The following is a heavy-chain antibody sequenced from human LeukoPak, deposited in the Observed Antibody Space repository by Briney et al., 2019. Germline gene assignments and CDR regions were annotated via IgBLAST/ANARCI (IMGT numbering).Heavy chain of an antibody. CDR1: GGTFSSYA. CDR3: AGWYCSSTSCYNPPMDV. CDR2: IIPIFGIA. V-gene: IGHV1-69*04. D-gene: IGHD2-2*02. J-gene: IGHJ6*03. Sequence: ASVKVSCKASGGTFSSYAISWVRQAPGQGLEWMGRIIPIFGIANYAQKFQGRVTITADKSTSTAYMELSSLRSEDTAVYYCAGWYCSSTSCYNPPMDVWGKGTTVTVSS.